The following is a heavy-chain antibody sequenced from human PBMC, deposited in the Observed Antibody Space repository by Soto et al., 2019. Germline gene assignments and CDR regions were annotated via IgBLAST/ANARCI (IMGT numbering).Heavy chain of an antibody. CDR2: INPNGGST. CDR1: GYTFTGYY. J-gene: IGHJ5*02. CDR3: ARDQGPGTIRTWFDP. V-gene: IGHV1-46*01. Sequence: ASVKGSCKASGYTFTGYYMHWVRQAPGHGLEWMGIINPNGGSTRFAQTFQGRITMTTDTSTSTAYMELSSLRSEDTAVYYCARDQGPGTIRTWFDPWGQGTLVTVSS. D-gene: IGHD1-1*01.